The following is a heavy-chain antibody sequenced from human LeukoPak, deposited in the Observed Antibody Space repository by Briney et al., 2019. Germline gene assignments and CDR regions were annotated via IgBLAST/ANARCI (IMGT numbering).Heavy chain of an antibody. CDR1: GGPISSSSYY. CDR3: ARGRNYYNSGAYYNY. J-gene: IGHJ4*02. V-gene: IGHV4-39*01. Sequence: SETLSLTCSVSGGPISSSSYYWGWIRQPPGRGLEWIGTIYYSGSTYYNPSLKSRVTISVDTSKDQFSLRLSSVTAADTAVYYCARGRNYYNSGAYYNYWGQGTLVTVSS. D-gene: IGHD3-22*01. CDR2: IYYSGST.